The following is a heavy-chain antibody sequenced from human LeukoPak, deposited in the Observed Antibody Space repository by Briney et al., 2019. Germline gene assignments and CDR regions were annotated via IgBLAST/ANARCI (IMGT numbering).Heavy chain of an antibody. V-gene: IGHV3-7*05. CDR3: ATYGDYALFDLQN. CDR1: GFTFSSYW. CDR2: IKHDGSEK. J-gene: IGHJ1*01. Sequence: GGSLRLSCAASGFTFSSYWMTWVRQAPGKGLELVANIKHDGSEKYYVDSVKGRFTISRDNAKNSLFLQMNNLRAEDTAVYYCATYGDYALFDLQNWGQGTLVTVSS. D-gene: IGHD4-17*01.